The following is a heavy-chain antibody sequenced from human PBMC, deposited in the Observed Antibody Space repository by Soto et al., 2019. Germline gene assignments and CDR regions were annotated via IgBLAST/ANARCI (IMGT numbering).Heavy chain of an antibody. D-gene: IGHD6-19*01. CDR2: IYYSGST. Sequence: QVQLQESGPGLVKPSQTLSLTCTVSGGSISSGGYYWSWIRQHPGKGLEWIGYIYYSGSTYYNPXLKGRVTISVXXAXHXXPLKLSSVAAADTAGYYCASDTQRVAVAGATWFDPWGQGTLVTVSS. CDR1: GGSISSGGYY. V-gene: IGHV4-31*03. CDR3: ASDTQRVAVAGATWFDP. J-gene: IGHJ5*02.